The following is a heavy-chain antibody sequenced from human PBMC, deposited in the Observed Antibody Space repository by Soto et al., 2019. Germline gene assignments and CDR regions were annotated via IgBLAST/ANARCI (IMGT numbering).Heavy chain of an antibody. D-gene: IGHD3-3*01. CDR2: ISGSGGST. CDR1: GFTFSSYA. J-gene: IGHJ4*02. Sequence: GSLRLSCAASGFTFSSYAMSWVRQAPGKGLEWVSAISGSGGSTYYADSVKGRFTISRDNSKNTLYLQMNSLRAEDAAVYYCAKYQYDFWSGYYPFDYWGQGTLVTVSS. CDR3: AKYQYDFWSGYYPFDY. V-gene: IGHV3-23*01.